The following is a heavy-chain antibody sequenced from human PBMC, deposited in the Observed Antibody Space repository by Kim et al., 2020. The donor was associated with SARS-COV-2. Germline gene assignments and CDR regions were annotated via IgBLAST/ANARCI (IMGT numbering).Heavy chain of an antibody. J-gene: IGHJ6*02. V-gene: IGHV3-33*05. CDR3: ARPTGSGFSYGMDV. Sequence: GGSLRLSCAASGFTFSSYGMHWVRQAPGKGLEWVAVISYDGSNKYYADSVKGRFTISRDNSKNTLYLQMNSLRAEDTAVYYCARPTGSGFSYGMDVWGQGTTVTVSS. CDR2: ISYDGSNK. D-gene: IGHD6-19*01. CDR1: GFTFSSYG.